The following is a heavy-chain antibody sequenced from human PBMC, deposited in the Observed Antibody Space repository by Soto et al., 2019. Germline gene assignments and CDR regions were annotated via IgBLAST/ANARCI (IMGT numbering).Heavy chain of an antibody. J-gene: IGHJ3*02. CDR3: ARDGRPIRFWSGYPKSDAFDI. CDR2: ISSSSSTI. CDR1: GFTFSSYS. V-gene: IGHV3-48*02. D-gene: IGHD3-3*01. Sequence: GGSLRLSCAASGFTFSSYSMNWVRQAPGKGLEWVSYISSSSSTIYYADSVKGRFTISRDNAKNSLYLQMNSLRDEDTAVYYCARDGRPIRFWSGYPKSDAFDIWGQGTMVTVSS.